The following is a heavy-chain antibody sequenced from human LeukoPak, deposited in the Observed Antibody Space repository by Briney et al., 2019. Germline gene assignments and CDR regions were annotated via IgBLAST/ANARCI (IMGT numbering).Heavy chain of an antibody. CDR1: GYSISSGYY. J-gene: IGHJ4*02. Sequence: SETLSLTCTVSGYSISSGYYWGWIRQPPGKGLEWIGSIYHSGSTNYNPSLKSRVTISVDTSKNQFSLKLSSVTAADTAVYYCARADYGGRFDYWGQGTLVTVSS. CDR2: IYHSGST. CDR3: ARADYGGRFDY. V-gene: IGHV4-38-2*02. D-gene: IGHD4-23*01.